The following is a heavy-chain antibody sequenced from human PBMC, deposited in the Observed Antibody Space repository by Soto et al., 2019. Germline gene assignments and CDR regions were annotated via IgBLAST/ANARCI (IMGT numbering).Heavy chain of an antibody. CDR2: IYWDDDR. CDR3: AHRLSGNTGNWNYGAFDY. J-gene: IGHJ4*02. D-gene: IGHD1-7*01. Sequence: SGPTLVNPTQTLTLTCTFSGFSLTTSGAGAGWIRQPPGKALGWPALIYWDDDRRYNPSLKSRLATTKDTSRNQVVLTMTNVDPVDTATYSCAHRLSGNTGNWNYGAFDYWGQGILVTVSS. CDR1: GFSLTTSGAG. V-gene: IGHV2-5*02.